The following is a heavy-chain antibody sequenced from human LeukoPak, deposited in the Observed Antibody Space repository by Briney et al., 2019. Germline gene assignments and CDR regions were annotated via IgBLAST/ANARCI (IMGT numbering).Heavy chain of an antibody. CDR2: MNPNSGNT. Sequence: ASVKVSCKASGYTFTSYDINWVRQATGQGLEWMGWMNPNSGNTGYAQKLQGRATMTRNTSISTAYMELSSLRSEDTAVYYCARGIGSTTVTTLEYYFDYWGQGTLVTVSS. D-gene: IGHD4-17*01. CDR1: GYTFTSYD. V-gene: IGHV1-8*01. CDR3: ARGIGSTTVTTLEYYFDY. J-gene: IGHJ4*02.